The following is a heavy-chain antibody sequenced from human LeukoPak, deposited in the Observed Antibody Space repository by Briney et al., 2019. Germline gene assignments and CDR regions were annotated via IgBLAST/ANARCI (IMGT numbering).Heavy chain of an antibody. J-gene: IGHJ4*02. V-gene: IGHV3-48*01. CDR3: ARGGGTHNWNPIDY. CDR2: ISSSSSTI. CDR1: GFTFSSYS. Sequence: GGSLRLSCAASGFTFSSYSMNWVRQAPGKGPEWVSYISSSSSTIYYADSVKGRFTISRDNAKNSLYLQMNSLRAEDTAVYYCARGGGTHNWNPIDYWGQGTLVTVSS. D-gene: IGHD1-20*01.